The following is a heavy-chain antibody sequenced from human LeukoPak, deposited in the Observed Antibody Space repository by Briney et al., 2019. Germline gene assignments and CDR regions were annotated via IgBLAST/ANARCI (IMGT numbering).Heavy chain of an antibody. V-gene: IGHV1-18*01. D-gene: IGHD4-23*01. CDR3: ARDRATGGNSKVAVDY. CDR2: ISSYNGNT. J-gene: IGHJ4*02. CDR1: GYTFTSYG. Sequence: ASVKVSCKASGYTFTSYGISWVRRAPGQGLEWMGWISSYNGNTNYAQKLQGRVTMTTNTSTSTAYMELRSLRSDDTAMYYCARDRATGGNSKVAVDYWGQGTLVTVSS.